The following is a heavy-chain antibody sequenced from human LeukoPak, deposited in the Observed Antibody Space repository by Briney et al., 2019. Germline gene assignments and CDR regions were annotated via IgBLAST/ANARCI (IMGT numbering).Heavy chain of an antibody. V-gene: IGHV1-2*02. CDR1: GYTFIDYY. CDR2: INPNSGAT. Sequence: ASVKVSCKSSGYTFIDYYIHWVRQAPGQGLEWMGWINPNSGATKYAQKFQGRVSMTRDTSINTAYMDLTNLRSDDTGIFYCARVKKLMPEFEFWGQGTLVTVPS. CDR3: ARVKKLMPEFEF. J-gene: IGHJ4*02. D-gene: IGHD2-2*01.